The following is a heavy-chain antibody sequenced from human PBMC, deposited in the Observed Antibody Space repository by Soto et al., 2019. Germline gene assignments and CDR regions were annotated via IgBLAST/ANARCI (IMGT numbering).Heavy chain of an antibody. CDR1: GYTFTSYD. Sequence: ASVKVSCKASGYTFTSYDINWVRQATGQGLEWMGWMNPNSGNTGYAQKFQGRVTMTRNTSISTAYMELSSLRSEDTAVYYCARGLWPYDILTGYARDYWGQGTLVTVSS. D-gene: IGHD3-9*01. J-gene: IGHJ4*02. CDR3: ARGLWPYDILTGYARDY. CDR2: MNPNSGNT. V-gene: IGHV1-8*01.